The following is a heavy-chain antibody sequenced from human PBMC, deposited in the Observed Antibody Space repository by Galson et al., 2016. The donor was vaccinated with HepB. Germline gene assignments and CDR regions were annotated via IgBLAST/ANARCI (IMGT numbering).Heavy chain of an antibody. Sequence: SLRLSCAASGFTFSSSEMNWLRQAPGKGLEWVSYITGSSDFIKYADSVKGRFTVSRDNAKNSVYLHMNSLREEDTAVYFCARNMLRAAYFDYWSQGTLVTVSS. CDR2: ITGSSDFI. CDR3: ARNMLRAAYFDY. D-gene: IGHD2-15*01. V-gene: IGHV3-48*02. CDR1: GFTFSSSE. J-gene: IGHJ4*02.